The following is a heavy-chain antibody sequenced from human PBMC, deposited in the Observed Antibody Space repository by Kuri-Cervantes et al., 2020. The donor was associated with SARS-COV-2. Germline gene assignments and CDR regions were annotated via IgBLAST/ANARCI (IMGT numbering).Heavy chain of an antibody. CDR1: GGTFSSYA. D-gene: IGHD3-3*01. CDR2: IIPIFGTA. Sequence: SVKVSCKASGGTFSSYAISWVRQAPGQGLEWMGRIIPIFGTASYAQKSQGRVTITADESTSTAYMELSSLRSDDTAVYYCARDFWSGYYMSYYFDYWGQGTLVTVSS. J-gene: IGHJ4*02. CDR3: ARDFWSGYYMSYYFDY. V-gene: IGHV1-69*13.